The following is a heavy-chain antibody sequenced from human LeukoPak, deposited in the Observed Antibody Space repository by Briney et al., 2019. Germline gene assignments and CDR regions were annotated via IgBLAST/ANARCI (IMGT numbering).Heavy chain of an antibody. CDR1: GGSISSSSYY. V-gene: IGHV4-39*07. CDR3: ARSTSSYYYYYMDV. J-gene: IGHJ6*03. Sequence: SETLSLTCTVSGGSISSSSYYWGWIRQPPGKGLEWIGSIYYSGSTYYNPSLKSRVTISVDTSKNQFSLNLSSVTGADTAVYYCARSTSSYYYYYMDVWGKGTTVTVSS. CDR2: IYYSGST. D-gene: IGHD4-11*01.